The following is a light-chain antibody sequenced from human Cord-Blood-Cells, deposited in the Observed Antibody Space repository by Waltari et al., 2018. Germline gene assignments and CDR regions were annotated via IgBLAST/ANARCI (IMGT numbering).Light chain of an antibody. CDR1: SSNIGAGYD. CDR2: DNS. J-gene: IGLJ3*02. Sequence: QSVLTQPTSVSGAPGQRVTISCTGSSSNIGAGYDVHWYQQLPGTAPKLLIYDNSNRPSGVPDRFSGSKSGTSASLAITGLQAEDEADYYCQSYDSSLSGWVFGGGTKLTVL. V-gene: IGLV1-40*01. CDR3: QSYDSSLSGWV.